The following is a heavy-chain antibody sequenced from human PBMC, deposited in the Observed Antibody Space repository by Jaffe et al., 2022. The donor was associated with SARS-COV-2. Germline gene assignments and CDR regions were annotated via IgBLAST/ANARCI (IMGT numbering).Heavy chain of an antibody. CDR3: ASIYRDSSGYYLDY. CDR2: ISSSSSYI. J-gene: IGHJ4*02. Sequence: EVQLVESGGGLVKPGGSLRLSCAASGFTFSSYSMNWVRQAPGKGLEWVSSISSSSSYIYYADSVKGRFTISRDNAKNSLYLQMNSLRAEDTAVYYCASIYRDSSGYYLDYWGQGTLVTVSS. D-gene: IGHD3-22*01. CDR1: GFTFSSYS. V-gene: IGHV3-21*01.